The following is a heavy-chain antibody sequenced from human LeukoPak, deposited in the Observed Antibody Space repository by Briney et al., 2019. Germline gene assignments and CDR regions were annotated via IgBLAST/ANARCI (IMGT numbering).Heavy chain of an antibody. CDR3: ARQTENYGDYPWYFDY. J-gene: IGHJ4*02. D-gene: IGHD4-17*01. CDR2: IYYTGST. V-gene: IGHV4-31*03. Sequence: SETLSLTCTVYGGSISSGGYDWSWIRQHPGKGLDWIGYIYYTGSTYYNSSLKRRVTISVDTSKNQFSLKLSSVTAADTAVYYCARQTENYGDYPWYFDYWGQGTLVTVSS. CDR1: GGSISSGGYD.